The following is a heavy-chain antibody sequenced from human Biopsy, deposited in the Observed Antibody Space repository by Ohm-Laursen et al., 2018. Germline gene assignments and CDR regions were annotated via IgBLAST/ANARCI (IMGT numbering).Heavy chain of an antibody. D-gene: IGHD2-2*01. CDR2: INPNSGGT. J-gene: IGHJ2*01. Sequence: SVKVSCKTSGYNFTGYYIHWVRQAPGQGLEWMGWINPNSGGTDYSLKFQGRVTMTRDTSISTAYMQLSRLRSDDTAVYYCARGRRHCSGTCSRWYFDLWGRGTLVTVSS. V-gene: IGHV1-2*02. CDR3: ARGRRHCSGTCSRWYFDL. CDR1: GYNFTGYY.